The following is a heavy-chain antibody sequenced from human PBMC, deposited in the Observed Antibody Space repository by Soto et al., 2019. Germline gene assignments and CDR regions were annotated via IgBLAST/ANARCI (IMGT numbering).Heavy chain of an antibody. CDR1: VDSFTSYW. CDR2: IYPGDSDT. J-gene: IGHJ6*02. V-gene: IGHV5-51*01. CDR3: ARTGGYYYDSSGDRYGMAV. Sequence: AXSLKISCKGSVDSFTSYWIGWGRHMPGKGLEWMGIIYPGDSDTRYSPSFQGQVTISADKSISTAYLQWSSLKASDTAMYYCARTGGYYYDSSGDRYGMAVWAQGTTVTV. D-gene: IGHD3-22*01.